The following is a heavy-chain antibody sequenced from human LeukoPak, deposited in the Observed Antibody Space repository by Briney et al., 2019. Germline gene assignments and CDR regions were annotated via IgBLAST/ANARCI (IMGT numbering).Heavy chain of an antibody. CDR3: ARHSSVLNSFDP. V-gene: IGHV5-10-1*01. CDR2: IDPGDSQT. Sequence: GESLKISCKGSGYRFTSYWISWVRQMPGKGLEWMGRIDPGDSQTNYSPSFQGHVTISADKSISTPYLQWSSLKASDTAMYYCARHSSVLNSFDPWGQGTLVTVSS. J-gene: IGHJ5*02. CDR1: GYRFTSYW. D-gene: IGHD3-22*01.